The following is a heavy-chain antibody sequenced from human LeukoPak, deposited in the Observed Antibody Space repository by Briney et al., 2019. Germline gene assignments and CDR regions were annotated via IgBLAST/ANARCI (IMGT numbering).Heavy chain of an antibody. CDR2: NADGSTA. J-gene: IGHJ3*01. V-gene: IGHV3-74*01. D-gene: IGHD1-14*01. CDR3: VVVVEPPDSDGFDV. Sequence: GGSLRLSCAASGFTFGNSWAHWVRQAPGKGLVWVSLNADGSTATYADSVKGRFTISRDNARNTLSLQMNSLTIEDTAVYYCVVVVEPPDSDGFDVWGQGTMITVYS. CDR1: GFTFGNSW.